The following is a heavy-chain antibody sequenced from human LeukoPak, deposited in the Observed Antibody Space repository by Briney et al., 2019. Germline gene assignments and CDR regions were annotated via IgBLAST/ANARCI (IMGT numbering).Heavy chain of an antibody. CDR2: IWYDGSNK. Sequence: GRSLRLSCAASGFTFSSYGMHWVRQAPGKGLEWVAVIWYDGSNKYYADSVKGRFTISRDNSKNTLYLQMNSLRAEDTAVYYCARDHTYTIFGVNYMNYYYYGMDVWGQGTTVTVSS. J-gene: IGHJ6*02. V-gene: IGHV3-33*01. D-gene: IGHD3-3*01. CDR3: ARDHTYTIFGVNYMNYYYYGMDV. CDR1: GFTFSSYG.